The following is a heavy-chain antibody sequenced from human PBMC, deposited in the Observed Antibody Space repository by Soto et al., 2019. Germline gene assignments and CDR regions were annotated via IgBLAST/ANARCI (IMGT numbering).Heavy chain of an antibody. CDR3: AIQDCTNDVCLEAAVTVGGALEY. Sequence: EVQLVESGGGLVQPGKALRLSCAASGFTFSKYWMHWVSQAPGKGPVWVSYISGDGTTTDYADSVKGRFTISRDNAKNTLYLQMHSLGVEDTAVYYCAIQDCTNDVCLEAAVTVGGALEYWGQGAKVTVTP. CDR1: GFTFSKYW. D-gene: IGHD2-8*01. V-gene: IGHV3-74*01. CDR2: ISGDGTTT. J-gene: IGHJ4*02.